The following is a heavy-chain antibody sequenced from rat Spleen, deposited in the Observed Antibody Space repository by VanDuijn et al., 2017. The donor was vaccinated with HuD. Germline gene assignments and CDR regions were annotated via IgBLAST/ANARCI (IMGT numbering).Heavy chain of an antibody. CDR3: TRGGYFRY. J-gene: IGHJ2*01. D-gene: IGHD2-5*01. CDR1: GSTFSSSP. V-gene: IGHV5-46*01. Sequence: EVQLVQSGVGLVQPGRSMKLSCVVSGSTFSSSPMAWVRQAPTEGLEWVASISYDGGSTYYGDSVKGRFTISRDNAKSTLYLQMNSPRSEDTATYYCTRGGYFRYWGQGVMVTVSS. CDR2: ISYDGGST.